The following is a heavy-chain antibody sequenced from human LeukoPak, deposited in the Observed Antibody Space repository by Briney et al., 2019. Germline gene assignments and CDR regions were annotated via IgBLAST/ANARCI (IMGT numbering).Heavy chain of an antibody. CDR3: ARGGGVTAATANFDF. J-gene: IGHJ4*02. CDR1: GFTFSSYW. V-gene: IGHV3-7*03. CDR2: IKQDGSEK. D-gene: IGHD6-13*01. Sequence: GGSLRLSCAASGFTFSSYWMSWVRQAPGKGLEWVANIKQDGSEKYYVDSVKGRFTISRDNAKSSLFLQMNSLRAEDTALYYCARGGGVTAATANFDFWGQGTLVTVSS.